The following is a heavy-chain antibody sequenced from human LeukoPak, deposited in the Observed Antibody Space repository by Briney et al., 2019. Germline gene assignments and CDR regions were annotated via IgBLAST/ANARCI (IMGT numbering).Heavy chain of an antibody. Sequence: GSLRLSFAASGFTFSSYAMSWVRPAPGRGLEWVSAISGSAGSTYYADSVKGRFTISRDNSKNTLYLQMNSLRAEDTAVYYCAKGDYYDSSGYYFPNDAFDIWGQGTMVTVSS. CDR1: GFTFSSYA. J-gene: IGHJ3*02. CDR2: ISGSAGST. CDR3: AKGDYYDSSGYYFPNDAFDI. D-gene: IGHD3-22*01. V-gene: IGHV3-23*01.